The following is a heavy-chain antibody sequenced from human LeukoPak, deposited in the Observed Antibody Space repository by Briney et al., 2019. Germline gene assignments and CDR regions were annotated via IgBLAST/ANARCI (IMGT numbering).Heavy chain of an antibody. J-gene: IGHJ3*02. CDR2: VKQDGSEK. CDR3: ARDREAVAGTPDI. V-gene: IGHV3-7*01. CDR1: GFTFSSYW. Sequence: GGSLRLSCAASGFTFSSYWMSWVRQAPGKGLEWVANVKQDGSEKYYVDSVKGRFTISRDNAKNSLYLQMNSLRAEDTAVYYCARDREAVAGTPDIWGQGTMVTVSS. D-gene: IGHD6-19*01.